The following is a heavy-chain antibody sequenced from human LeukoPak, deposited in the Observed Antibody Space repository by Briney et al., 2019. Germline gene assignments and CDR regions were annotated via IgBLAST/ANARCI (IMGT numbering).Heavy chain of an antibody. J-gene: IGHJ4*02. CDR2: ISYDGSNK. V-gene: IGHV3-30*04. CDR1: GFTFSSYA. Sequence: GRSQRLSCAASGFTFSSYAMHWVRQAPGKGLEWVAVISYDGSNKYYADSVKGRFTISRDNSKNTLYLQMNSLRAEDTAVYYCARSGYSYGFHFDYWGQGTVVTVSS. D-gene: IGHD5-18*01. CDR3: ARSGYSYGFHFDY.